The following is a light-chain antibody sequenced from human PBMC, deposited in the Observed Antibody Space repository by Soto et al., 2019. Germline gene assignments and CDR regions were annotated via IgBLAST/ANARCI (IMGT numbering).Light chain of an antibody. Sequence: EIVLSQSPCTLSLSTGERATLSCKTSQSRGSNFLAWYQHKPGQAPRLLIYASSNRATGIPDRFSGSASGTDFTLTINRLEPEDFAVYYCQLYGISPHFAQGTRLEI. CDR2: ASS. CDR1: QSRGSNF. J-gene: IGKJ5*01. CDR3: QLYGISPH. V-gene: IGKV3-20*01.